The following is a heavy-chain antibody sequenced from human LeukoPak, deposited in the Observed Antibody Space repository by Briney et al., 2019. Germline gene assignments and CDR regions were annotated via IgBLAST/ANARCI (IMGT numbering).Heavy chain of an antibody. J-gene: IGHJ4*02. D-gene: IGHD5-18*01. CDR2: MNPNSGNT. Sequence: GASVKVSLKASGYTFTSYDINWVRQATGQGLGWMGWMNPNSGNTGYAQKFQGRVTMTRNTSISTAYMELSSLRSEDTAVYYCARGRVDSDFDYWGQGALVTVSS. V-gene: IGHV1-8*01. CDR3: ARGRVDSDFDY. CDR1: GYTFTSYD.